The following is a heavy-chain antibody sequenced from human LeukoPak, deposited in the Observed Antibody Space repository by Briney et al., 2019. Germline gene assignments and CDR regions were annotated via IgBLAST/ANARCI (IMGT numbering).Heavy chain of an antibody. J-gene: IGHJ4*02. CDR1: GFTFSTYW. CDR3: VRGDGYRFSW. V-gene: IGHV3-64D*09. Sequence: GGSLRLSCAASGFTFSTYWMHWVRQAPGKGLEYVSAISSNGGSTYYADSVKGRFTISRDNSKNTLYLQMSSLRAEDTAVYYCVRGDGYRFSWWGQGTLVTVSS. CDR2: ISSNGGST. D-gene: IGHD5-24*01.